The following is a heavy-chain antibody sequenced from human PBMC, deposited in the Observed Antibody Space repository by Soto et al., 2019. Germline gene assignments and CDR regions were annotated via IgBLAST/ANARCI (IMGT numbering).Heavy chain of an antibody. V-gene: IGHV5-51*01. CDR1: GYSFTSYW. D-gene: IGHD3-16*01. CDR2: IYPGDSDT. CDR3: ARSLLITFGGALDAFDI. Sequence: GESLKISCQGSGYSFTSYWIGWVRQMPGKGLEWMGIIYPGDSDTRYSPSFQGQVTISADKSISTAYLQWSSLKASDTAMYYCARSLLITFGGALDAFDIWGQGTMVTVSS. J-gene: IGHJ3*02.